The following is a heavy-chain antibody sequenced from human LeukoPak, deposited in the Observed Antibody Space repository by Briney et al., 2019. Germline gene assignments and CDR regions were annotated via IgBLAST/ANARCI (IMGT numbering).Heavy chain of an antibody. Sequence: SETLSLTCTVSGGSISGSSYYWGWIRQPPGKGLEWIGSIYYSGSTYYNPSLKSRVTISVDTSKNQFSLKLSSVTAADTAVYYCAREFGSYSHDYWGQGTLVTVSS. CDR1: GGSISGSSYY. J-gene: IGHJ4*02. V-gene: IGHV4-39*02. CDR2: IYYSGST. D-gene: IGHD1-26*01. CDR3: AREFGSYSHDY.